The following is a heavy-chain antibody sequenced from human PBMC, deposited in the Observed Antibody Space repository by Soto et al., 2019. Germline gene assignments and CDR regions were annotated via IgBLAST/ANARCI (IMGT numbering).Heavy chain of an antibody. Sequence: GGSLRLSCAASGFTFSSYGMHWVRQAPGKGLEWVAVISYDGSNKYYADSVKGRFTISRDNSKNTLYLQMNSLRAEDTAVYYSAKGVGIQLWLDYWGPGTLVTVSS. D-gene: IGHD5-18*01. CDR2: ISYDGSNK. V-gene: IGHV3-30*18. CDR1: GFTFSSYG. J-gene: IGHJ4*02. CDR3: AKGVGIQLWLDY.